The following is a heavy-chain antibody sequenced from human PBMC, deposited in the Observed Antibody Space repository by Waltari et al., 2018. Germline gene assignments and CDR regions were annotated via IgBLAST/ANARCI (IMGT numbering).Heavy chain of an antibody. V-gene: IGHV1-24*01. Sequence: QVQLVQSGAEVKKPGASVKVSCKVSGYTLTDLSMHCVRQAPGKGLEWMGGFDPEDGETIYAQKFQGRVTMTEDTSTDTAYMELSSLRSEDTAVYYCATEGAYCGGDCYYYFDYWGQGTLVTVSS. CDR2: FDPEDGET. D-gene: IGHD2-21*02. J-gene: IGHJ4*02. CDR1: GYTLTDLS. CDR3: ATEGAYCGGDCYYYFDY.